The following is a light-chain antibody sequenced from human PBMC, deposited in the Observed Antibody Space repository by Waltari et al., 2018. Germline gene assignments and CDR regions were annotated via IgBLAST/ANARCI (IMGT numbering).Light chain of an antibody. V-gene: IGKV3-11*01. CDR1: QSVGSY. J-gene: IGKJ4*01. CDR2: DAS. CDR3: QQRTNWPSLT. Sequence: EIVLTQSQATLSLSPGERATLPCRASQSVGSYLAWYQHRPGQAPSLLIYDASTRATGIPARFSGSGSGTDFTLTISSLEPEDFAVYYCQQRTNWPSLTFGGGTKVEIK.